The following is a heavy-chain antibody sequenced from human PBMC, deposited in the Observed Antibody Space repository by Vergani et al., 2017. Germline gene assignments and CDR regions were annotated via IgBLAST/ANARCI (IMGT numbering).Heavy chain of an antibody. CDR2: ISYVGSNK. CDR1: GFTFSSYG. D-gene: IGHD2-21*01. Sequence: QVQLVESGGGVVQPGRSLRLSCAASGFTFSSYGMHWVRQAPGKGLEWVAVISYVGSNKYYADSVKGRFTISRDNSRNTLDLLMSSLRAEDTAIYYCVREGSYCGSTTCRNPSYVYYYHMDVWGEGTTVTVSS. CDR3: VREGSYCGSTTCRNPSYVYYYHMDV. V-gene: IGHV3-30*03. J-gene: IGHJ6*03.